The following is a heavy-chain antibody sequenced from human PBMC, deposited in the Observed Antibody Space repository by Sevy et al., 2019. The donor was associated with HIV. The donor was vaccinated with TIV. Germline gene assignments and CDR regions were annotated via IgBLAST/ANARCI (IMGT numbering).Heavy chain of an antibody. CDR1: GGSVSSCSYY. J-gene: IGHJ4*02. V-gene: IGHV4-61*01. CDR2: INYSGST. CDR3: AISPGYCSGGSCSFDY. Sequence: SETLSLTCTVSGGSVSSCSYYWSWIRQPPGKGLEWIGYINYSGSTNYNPSLKSRVTISVDTSKKQFSLMLSSVTAADTAVYYCAISPGYCSGGSCSFDYWGQGTLVTVSS. D-gene: IGHD2-15*01.